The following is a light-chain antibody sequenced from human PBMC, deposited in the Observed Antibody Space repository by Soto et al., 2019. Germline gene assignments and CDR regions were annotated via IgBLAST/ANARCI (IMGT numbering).Light chain of an antibody. CDR2: DAS. Sequence: EIVLTQSPGTQSLSPGESATLSCRASQSVSSNYLAWYQQKLGQAPRLLIYDASSRAAGIPDRFSGSGSGTDFTLTIRRLEPEDFAVYYCQQYGSSITFGGGTKVDIK. CDR1: QSVSSNY. J-gene: IGKJ4*01. V-gene: IGKV3-20*01. CDR3: QQYGSSIT.